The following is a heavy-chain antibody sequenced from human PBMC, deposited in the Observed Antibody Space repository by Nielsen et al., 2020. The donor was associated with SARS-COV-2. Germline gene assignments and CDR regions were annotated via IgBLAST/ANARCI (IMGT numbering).Heavy chain of an antibody. D-gene: IGHD3-16*02. CDR1: GFTFSDYA. J-gene: IGHJ4*02. V-gene: IGHV3-23*01. CDR2: IKTNGGIT. Sequence: GESLKISCAASGFTFSDYAMAWVRQAPGKGLEWVSVIKTNGGITYYADSVKGRCTISRDNSKNTLYLQMNSLRVEDTAIYYCAKDRFHDYVWGTYRYFDHWGQGALVTVSS. CDR3: AKDRFHDYVWGTYRYFDH.